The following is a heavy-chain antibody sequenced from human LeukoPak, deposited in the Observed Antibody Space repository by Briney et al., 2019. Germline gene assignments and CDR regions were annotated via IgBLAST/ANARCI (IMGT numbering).Heavy chain of an antibody. CDR2: TYYRSKWYN. D-gene: IGHD1-7*01. J-gene: IGHJ4*02. CDR3: ARAGWNLELRFDY. V-gene: IGHV6-1*01. Sequence: TLSLTCAISGDSVSHYSVAWNWIRQSPSRGLEWLGRTYYRSKWYNDHAVSVNSRITINPDTSKNQSSLQLNSVTPEDTAVYYCARAGWNLELRFDYRGPRTLVTVSS. CDR1: GDSVSHYSVA.